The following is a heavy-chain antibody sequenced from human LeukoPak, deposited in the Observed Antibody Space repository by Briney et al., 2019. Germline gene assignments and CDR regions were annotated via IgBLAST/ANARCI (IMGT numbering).Heavy chain of an antibody. CDR1: GFIFDDYA. CDR3: ASYPRVGATY. CDR2: ISSNSGSV. J-gene: IGHJ4*02. V-gene: IGHV3-9*01. D-gene: IGHD1-26*01. Sequence: PGGSLRLSCAASGFIFDDYAMHWIRQAPGRGLEWVSGISSNSGSVVYADSVKGRFTISRDNAKNSLYLQMNSLRAEDTAVYYCASYPRVGATYWGQGTLVTVSS.